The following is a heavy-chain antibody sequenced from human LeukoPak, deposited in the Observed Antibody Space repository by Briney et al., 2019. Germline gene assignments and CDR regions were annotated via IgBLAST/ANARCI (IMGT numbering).Heavy chain of an antibody. CDR3: AKDFLRNMVLGFDY. D-gene: IGHD3-10*01. Sequence: GGSLRLSCAASGIAFASFALSWVRQAPGKGLEWVSTITGSGGNTYYADSVKGRFTISRDNSKNTLYLQMNSLRAEDTAVFYCAKDFLRNMVLGFDYWGQGTLVTVSS. CDR1: GIAFASFA. J-gene: IGHJ4*02. CDR2: ITGSGGNT. V-gene: IGHV3-23*01.